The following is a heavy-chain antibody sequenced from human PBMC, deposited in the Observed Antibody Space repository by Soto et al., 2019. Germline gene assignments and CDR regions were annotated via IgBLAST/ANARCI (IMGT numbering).Heavy chain of an antibody. D-gene: IGHD3-10*02. Sequence: PAGSLSLSCTASGFTFSGFAMTWVRHVPGRGLEWVGSLDGAGGTTYYPESGGGRFSIYRDNCQSKLLLQMKRLTVDDTAIYYCASARDESCSGVSWFSYGMAIWGKGTRVT. CDR2: LDGAGGTT. CDR1: GFTFSGFA. CDR3: ASARDESCSGVSWFSYGMAI. J-gene: IGHJ6*03. V-gene: IGHV3-23*01.